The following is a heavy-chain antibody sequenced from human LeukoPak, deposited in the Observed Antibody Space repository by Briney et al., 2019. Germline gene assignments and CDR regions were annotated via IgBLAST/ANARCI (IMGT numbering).Heavy chain of an antibody. CDR2: IYSSGNT. V-gene: IGHV4-61*08. CDR3: ARGIWNRRSIFGVVIPNYYFDY. CDR1: GDSVRNDDYY. Sequence: PSETLSLTCTVSGDSVRNDDYYWNWLRQPPGKGLEWIGYIYSSGNTNDDPPLRSRVTISLDTSKNQFALKLTSVTAADTAVYYCARGIWNRRSIFGVVIPNYYFDYWGQGTLVTVSS. D-gene: IGHD3-3*01. J-gene: IGHJ4*02.